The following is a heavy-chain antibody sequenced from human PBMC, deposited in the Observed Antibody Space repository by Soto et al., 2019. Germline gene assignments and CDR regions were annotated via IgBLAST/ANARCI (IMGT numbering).Heavy chain of an antibody. CDR1: GGSFSGYY. CDR3: ARTMVRGVHWFDP. V-gene: IGHV4-34*01. D-gene: IGHD3-10*01. J-gene: IGHJ5*02. Sequence: SETLSLTCAVYGGSFSGYYWTWIRQPPGTGLEWIGEINHSGSTNYNPSLKSRVTISVDTSKNQFSLKLSSVTAADTAVYYCARTMVRGVHWFDPWGQGTLVTVSS. CDR2: INHSGST.